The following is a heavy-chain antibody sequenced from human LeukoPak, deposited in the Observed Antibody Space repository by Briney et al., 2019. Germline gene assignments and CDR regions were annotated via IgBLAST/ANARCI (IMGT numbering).Heavy chain of an antibody. J-gene: IGHJ4*02. V-gene: IGHV1-3*01. Sequence: GASVKVSCKASGYTFTSYAMHWVRQAPGQRLEWMGWINAGNGNTKYSQKFQGRVTITRDTSASTAYMELSSLRSEDTAVYCCAREEQGILTGYYGFDYWGQGTLVTVSS. CDR3: AREEQGILTGYYGFDY. D-gene: IGHD3-9*01. CDR1: GYTFTSYA. CDR2: INAGNGNT.